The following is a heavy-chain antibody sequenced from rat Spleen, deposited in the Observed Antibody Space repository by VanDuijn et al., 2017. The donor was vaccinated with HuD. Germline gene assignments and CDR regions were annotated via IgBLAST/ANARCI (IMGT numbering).Heavy chain of an antibody. J-gene: IGHJ2*01. D-gene: IGHD1-4*01. Sequence: EVQLVESGGGLVQPGRSLKLSCAASGFTFSDYYMAWVRQAPTKGLEWVASIGYDGGNTYYRDSVKGRFTISRDSTKSTLYLQMDSLRSEDTATYYCTRDRETTRAYYFDYWGQGVMVTVSS. CDR3: TRDRETTRAYYFDY. V-gene: IGHV5-20*01. CDR2: IGYDGGNT. CDR1: GFTFSDYY.